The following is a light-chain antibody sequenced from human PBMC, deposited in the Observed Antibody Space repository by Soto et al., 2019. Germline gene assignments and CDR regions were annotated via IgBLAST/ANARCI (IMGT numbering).Light chain of an antibody. Sequence: EIVLTQSPGTLSLSPGERATLSCRASQSVSSSYLAWYQQKPGQAPSLLIYGASSRATGIPDRFSGSGSGTDFTLTISRLEPEDFAVYYCQQYGSSPAVTFGGGTKVEIK. V-gene: IGKV3-20*01. J-gene: IGKJ4*01. CDR1: QSVSSSY. CDR2: GAS. CDR3: QQYGSSPAVT.